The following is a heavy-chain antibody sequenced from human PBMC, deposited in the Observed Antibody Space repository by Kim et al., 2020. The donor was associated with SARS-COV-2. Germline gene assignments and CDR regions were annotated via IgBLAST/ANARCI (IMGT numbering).Heavy chain of an antibody. CDR1: EFTFSSYA. CDR2: LSGSGGST. V-gene: IGHV3-23*01. J-gene: IGHJ4*02. Sequence: GGSLRLSCAASEFTFSSYAMGWVRQAPGKGLEWVSALSGSGGSTYYADSVKGRFTISRDNSKNTLYLQMDSLRAEDTAMYFCAKGFYFDSSGVGDSWGQGTLVTVSS. D-gene: IGHD3-22*01. CDR3: AKGFYFDSSGVGDS.